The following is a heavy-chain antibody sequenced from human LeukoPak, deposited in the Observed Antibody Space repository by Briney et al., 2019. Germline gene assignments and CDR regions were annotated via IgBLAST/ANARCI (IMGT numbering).Heavy chain of an antibody. V-gene: IGHV3-23*01. D-gene: IGHD3-10*02. CDR1: GFSFSSHG. J-gene: IGHJ6*04. CDR3: AELGVTMIGGV. CDR2: IIGGPGST. Sequence: PGGSLRLSCAASGFSFSSHGMSWVRQAPGKGPEWVSGIIGGPGSTYYADSVKGRFTIFRDNSKNTLYLQMNSLRAEDTAVYYCAELGVTMIGGVWGKGTTVTISS.